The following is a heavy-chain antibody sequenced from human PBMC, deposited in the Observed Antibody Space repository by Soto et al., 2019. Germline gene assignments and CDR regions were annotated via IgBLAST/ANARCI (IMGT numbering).Heavy chain of an antibody. CDR2: LNPENEKI. Sequence: QVQLVQSGAELKKPGASVKVSCKVSGYPLIELSVHWVRQSPREGLEGGEGLNPENEKIKYAPKFQGRVSMTEDRSTATVFMELGGLSAEDAAVYYCDTGRRYDSNDYYHGLDIWAQGTTVTVS. CDR1: GYPLIELS. J-gene: IGHJ6*02. CDR3: DTGRRYDSNDYYHGLDI. D-gene: IGHD3-22*01. V-gene: IGHV1-24*01.